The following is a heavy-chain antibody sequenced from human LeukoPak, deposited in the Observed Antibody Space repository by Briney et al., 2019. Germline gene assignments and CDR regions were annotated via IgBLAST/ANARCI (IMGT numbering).Heavy chain of an antibody. V-gene: IGHV3-21*01. CDR2: ISSSSSYI. J-gene: IGHJ4*02. Sequence: KAGGSLRLSCAASGFTFSSYSMNWVRQAPGKGLEWVSSISSSSSYIYYADSVKGRFTISRDNAKNSLYLQMNSLRAEDTAVYYCARGGFSSTSCYRAWGQGTLVTVSS. CDR3: ARGGFSSTSCYRA. CDR1: GFTFSSYS. D-gene: IGHD2-2*02.